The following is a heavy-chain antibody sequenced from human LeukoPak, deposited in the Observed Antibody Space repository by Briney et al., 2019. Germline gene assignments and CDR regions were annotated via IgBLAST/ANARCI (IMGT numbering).Heavy chain of an antibody. CDR2: IWYDGSNK. V-gene: IGHV3-33*01. Sequence: GGSLRLSCAASGFTFSSYGMHWVRRAPGKGLEWVAVIWYDGSNKYYADSVKGRFTISRDNSKNTLYLQMNSLRAEDTAVYYCARYRGGYSSSSPYYYYGMDVWGQGTTVTVSS. CDR1: GFTFSSYG. CDR3: ARYRGGYSSSSPYYYYGMDV. J-gene: IGHJ6*02. D-gene: IGHD6-6*01.